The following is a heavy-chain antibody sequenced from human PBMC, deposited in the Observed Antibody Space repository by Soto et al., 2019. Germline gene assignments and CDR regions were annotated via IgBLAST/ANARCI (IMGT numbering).Heavy chain of an antibody. Sequence: EVQLVESGGGLVQPGGSLRLSCAASGFTFSSYAMHWVRQAPGKGLEYVSTISSNGGSTYYANSVKGRFTISRDNSKNTLYLQMGRLRAEDMAVYYCAREGGDSSGWYGGYYFDYWGQGTLVTVSS. CDR2: ISSNGGST. D-gene: IGHD6-19*01. J-gene: IGHJ4*02. CDR3: AREGGDSSGWYGGYYFDY. CDR1: GFTFSSYA. V-gene: IGHV3-64*01.